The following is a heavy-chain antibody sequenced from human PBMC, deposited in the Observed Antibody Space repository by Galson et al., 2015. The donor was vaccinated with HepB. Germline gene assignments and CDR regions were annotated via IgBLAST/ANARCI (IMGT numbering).Heavy chain of an antibody. D-gene: IGHD2-15*01. CDR1: GGTFSSYA. J-gene: IGHJ4*02. CDR3: ARVKSAYCSGGSCTFDY. V-gene: IGHV1-69*13. Sequence: SVKVSCKASGGTFSSYAISWVRQAPGQGLEWMGGIIPIFGTANYAQKFQGRVTITADESTSTAYMELSSLRSEDTAVYYCARVKSAYCSGGSCTFDYWGQGTLVTVSS. CDR2: IIPIFGTA.